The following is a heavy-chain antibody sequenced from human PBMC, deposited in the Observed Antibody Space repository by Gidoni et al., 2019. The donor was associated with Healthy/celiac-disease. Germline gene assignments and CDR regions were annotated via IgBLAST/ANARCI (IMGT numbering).Heavy chain of an antibody. Sequence: QVQLQQWGAGLLKPSETLSLTCAVYGGSFSGYYWSWIRQPPGKGLEWIGEINHSGSTNYNPSLKSRVTISVDTSKNQFSLKLSSVTAADTAVYYCARGGPKGRGYSYGYGLFDYWGQGTLVTVSS. CDR3: ARGGPKGRGYSYGYGLFDY. J-gene: IGHJ4*02. V-gene: IGHV4-34*01. CDR1: GGSFSGYY. D-gene: IGHD5-18*01. CDR2: INHSGST.